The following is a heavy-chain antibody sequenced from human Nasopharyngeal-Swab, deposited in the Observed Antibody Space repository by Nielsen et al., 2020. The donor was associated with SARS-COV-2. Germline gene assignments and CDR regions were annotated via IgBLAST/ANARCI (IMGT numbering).Heavy chain of an antibody. CDR3: ARVYGSGKGWYYFDY. Sequence: GSLRLSCAVYGGSFSGYYWSWIRQPPGKGLEWIGEINHSGSTNYNPSLKSRVTISVDTSKNQFSLKLGSVTAADTAVYYCARVYGSGKGWYYFDYWGQGTLVTVSS. CDR1: GGSFSGYY. D-gene: IGHD3-10*01. V-gene: IGHV4-34*01. J-gene: IGHJ4*02. CDR2: INHSGST.